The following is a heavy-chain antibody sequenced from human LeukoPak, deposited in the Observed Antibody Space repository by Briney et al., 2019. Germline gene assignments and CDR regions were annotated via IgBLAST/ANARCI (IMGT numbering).Heavy chain of an antibody. CDR2: IKSKTDGGTT. Sequence: PSETLSLTCTVSGGSISSYYWSWVRQAPGKGLEWVGRIKSKTDGGTTDYAAPVKGRFTISRDDSKNTLYLQMNSLKIEDTAVYYYMWVRGYSYALDPWSQGSLVTVSS. J-gene: IGHJ5*02. CDR3: MWVRGYSYALDP. CDR1: GGSISSYY. V-gene: IGHV3-15*01. D-gene: IGHD5-18*01.